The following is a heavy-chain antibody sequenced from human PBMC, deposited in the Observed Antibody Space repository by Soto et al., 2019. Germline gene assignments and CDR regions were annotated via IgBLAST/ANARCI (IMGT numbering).Heavy chain of an antibody. CDR2: INPNSGGT. D-gene: IGHD4-17*01. CDR1: GYTFTGYY. Sequence: GASVKVSCKASGYTFTGYYMHWVRQAPGQGFEWMGWINPNSGGTNYAQKFQGWVTMTRDTSISTAYMELSRLRSDDTAVYYCARDFYGDYSPDLGMDVWGQGTTVTVSS. J-gene: IGHJ6*02. V-gene: IGHV1-2*04. CDR3: ARDFYGDYSPDLGMDV.